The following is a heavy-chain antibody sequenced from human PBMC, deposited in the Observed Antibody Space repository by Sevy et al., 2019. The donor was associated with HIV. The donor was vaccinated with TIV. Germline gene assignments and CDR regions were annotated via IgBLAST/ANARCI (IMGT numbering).Heavy chain of an antibody. V-gene: IGHV3-21*01. CDR3: GREMISMVPGVPDAFDI. Sequence: GGSLRLSCAASGFTFSSYAMNWVRQAPGKGLEWVSSINAISSNIYYADSVKGRFTISRDNAKNTVYLQMNSLRADDTALYFCGREMISMVPGVPDAFDIWGHGTMVTVSS. CDR2: INAISSNI. J-gene: IGHJ3*02. D-gene: IGHD3-10*01. CDR1: GFTFSSYA.